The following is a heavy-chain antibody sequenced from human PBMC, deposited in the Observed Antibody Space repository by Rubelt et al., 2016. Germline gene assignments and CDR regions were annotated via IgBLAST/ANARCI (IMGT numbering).Heavy chain of an antibody. Sequence: QVPGKGLVWVSRINSDGSSTSYVDSVKGRFTISRDNAKNTLYLQMNSLRTEDTAVFYCARDQLDSSGPNTKRAFDVWGQGTMLTVSS. J-gene: IGHJ3*01. D-gene: IGHD3-22*01. V-gene: IGHV3-74*01. CDR3: ARDQLDSSGPNTKRAFDV. CDR2: INSDGSST.